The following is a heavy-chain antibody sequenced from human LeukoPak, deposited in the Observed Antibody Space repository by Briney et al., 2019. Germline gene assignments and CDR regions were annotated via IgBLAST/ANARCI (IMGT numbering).Heavy chain of an antibody. CDR3: ARLTTMFWN. J-gene: IGHJ4*02. V-gene: IGHV4-39*01. CDR1: GGSISSSSYY. Sequence: SETLSLTCTVSGGSISSSSYYWGWIRQPPGKGLEWIGSIYYSGSTYYNPSLKSRVTISVDTSKNQFSLKLSSVTAADTAVYYCARLTTMFWNWGQGTLVTVSS. D-gene: IGHD3-9*01. CDR2: IYYSGST.